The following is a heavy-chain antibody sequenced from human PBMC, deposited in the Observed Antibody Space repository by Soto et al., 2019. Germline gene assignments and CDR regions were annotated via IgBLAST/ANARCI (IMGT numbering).Heavy chain of an antibody. J-gene: IGHJ4*02. CDR3: ARGEGSGSNALGQ. CDR2: IQDGGSI. Sequence: EVLLEESGGDLVQPGVSLRLSCAASGFSVSNNYMTWVRQVPGKGLEWVSVIQDGGSITYADSVRDRFTISRDSSKNTVFLQMSSLRPEDTAVYFCARGEGSGSNALGQWGQGTLVTVSS. V-gene: IGHV3-66*01. CDR1: GFSVSNNY. D-gene: IGHD3-10*01.